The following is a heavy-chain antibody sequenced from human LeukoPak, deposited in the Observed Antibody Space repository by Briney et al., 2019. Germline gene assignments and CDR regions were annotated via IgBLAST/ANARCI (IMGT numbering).Heavy chain of an antibody. V-gene: IGHV1-69*06. D-gene: IGHD1/OR15-1a*01. Sequence: SVKVSCKASGGTFSSYAISWVRQAPGQGLEWMGGMIPIFGTANYAQKFQGRVTITADKSTSTAYMELSSLRSEDTAVYYCARSVAARTYYFDYWGQGTLVTVSS. J-gene: IGHJ4*02. CDR2: MIPIFGTA. CDR1: GGTFSSYA. CDR3: ARSVAARTYYFDY.